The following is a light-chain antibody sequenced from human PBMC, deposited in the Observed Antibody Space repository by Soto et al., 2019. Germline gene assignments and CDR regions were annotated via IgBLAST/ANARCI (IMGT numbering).Light chain of an antibody. V-gene: IGKV1-5*03. Sequence: DIQMTQSPSTLSASVGDRVTITCRASQSISSWLAWYQQKKGKAPKLLIYRASSLESGVPSRFRGSGSGTEFTLTISRLQPDDFATYYCQQYNSYSRTFGQGTKVDIK. CDR1: QSISSW. CDR3: QQYNSYSRT. J-gene: IGKJ1*01. CDR2: RAS.